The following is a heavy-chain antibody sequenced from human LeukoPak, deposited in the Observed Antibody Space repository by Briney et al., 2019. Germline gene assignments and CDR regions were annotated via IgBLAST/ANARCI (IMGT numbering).Heavy chain of an antibody. CDR3: ARITYDFWSGYYMPDDP. CDR1: GYTFTNYG. D-gene: IGHD3-3*01. V-gene: IGHV1-18*01. J-gene: IGHJ5*02. CDR2: ISIYNGNT. Sequence: EASVKVSCKASGYTFTNYGISWVRQAPGQGLEWMGWISIYNGNTDYAQKLRGRVTMTTDTSTSTAYMGLRSLRSDDTAVYYCARITYDFWSGYYMPDDPWGQGTLVTVSS.